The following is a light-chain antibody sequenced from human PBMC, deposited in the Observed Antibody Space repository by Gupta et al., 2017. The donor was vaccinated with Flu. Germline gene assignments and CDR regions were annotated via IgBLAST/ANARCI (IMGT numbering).Light chain of an antibody. J-gene: IGKJ4*01. CDR1: QSVSSN. CDR3: QQYNNWPLT. V-gene: IGKV3-15*01. Sequence: LATLSVSPGESATLSCRASQSVSSNLAWYQQRPGQAPRLLIHGASTRATGIPARFSGRGSGTEFTLTIASLQSEDFAVYYCQQYNNWPLTFGGGTKVEI. CDR2: GAS.